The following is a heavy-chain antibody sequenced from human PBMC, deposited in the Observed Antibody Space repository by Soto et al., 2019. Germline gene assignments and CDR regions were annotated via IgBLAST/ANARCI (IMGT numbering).Heavy chain of an antibody. V-gene: IGHV3-30*18. Sequence: GESLKISCAASGFTFSSYGMHWVRQAPGKGLEWVAVISYDGSNKYYADSVKGRFTISRDNSKNTLYLQMNSLRAEDTAVYYCAKVISSEMAPQVWGQGTLVTVSS. CDR1: GFTFSSYG. CDR3: AKVISSEMAPQV. CDR2: ISYDGSNK. J-gene: IGHJ4*02. D-gene: IGHD5-12*01.